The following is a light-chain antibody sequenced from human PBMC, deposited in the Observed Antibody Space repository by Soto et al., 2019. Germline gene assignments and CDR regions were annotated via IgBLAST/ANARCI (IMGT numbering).Light chain of an antibody. CDR3: QQYGSSPLT. V-gene: IGKV3-20*01. CDR2: GAS. J-gene: IGKJ1*01. Sequence: DIVLTQSPGTLSLSPGERATLSCRASQSLSSGYLAWYRQKPGQSPRLLIYGASSRAIGIPDRFSGSGSGTDFTLTISRLEPEDSAVYYCQQYGSSPLTFGQGTKVEIK. CDR1: QSLSSGY.